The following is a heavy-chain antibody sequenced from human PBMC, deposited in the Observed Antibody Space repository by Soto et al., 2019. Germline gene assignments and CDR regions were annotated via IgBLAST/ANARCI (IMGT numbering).Heavy chain of an antibody. D-gene: IGHD6-19*01. CDR3: AHSVVAGLGYYFDY. J-gene: IGHJ4*02. V-gene: IGHV2-5*02. Sequence: QIISNESGPTLVKPTQTLTQTCTFAGFSLSSTREAVGWIRQPPGKALEWLALIYWDDDKRYSPFLKSRLTITKDTSKNHVVLTMTNMDPVDTATYYCAHSVVAGLGYYFDYWGQGTLVTVSS. CDR1: GFSLSSTREA. CDR2: IYWDDDK.